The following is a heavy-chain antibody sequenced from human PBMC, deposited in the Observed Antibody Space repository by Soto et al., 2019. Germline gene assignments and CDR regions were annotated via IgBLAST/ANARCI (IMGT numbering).Heavy chain of an antibody. CDR3: ATSSPLAVSRVFASDI. CDR2: IYPGDSDT. Sequence: GESLKISCKGSGYSFTSYWIGWVRQMPEKGLEWMGIIYPGDSDTRYSPSFQGQVTISADKSISTAYLQWSSLKASDTAMYYCATSSPLAVSRVFASDIWGQGTMVTVSS. V-gene: IGHV5-51*01. J-gene: IGHJ3*02. CDR1: GYSFTSYW. D-gene: IGHD6-19*01.